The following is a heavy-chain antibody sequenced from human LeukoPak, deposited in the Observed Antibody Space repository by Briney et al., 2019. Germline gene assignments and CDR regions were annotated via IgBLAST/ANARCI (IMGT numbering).Heavy chain of an antibody. CDR3: ARHEWLVPDNWFDP. D-gene: IGHD6-19*01. J-gene: IGHJ5*02. V-gene: IGHV4-39*01. CDR1: GGSISSSSYY. Sequence: KASETLSLTCTVSGGSISSSSYYWGWIRQPPGKGLEWIGSIYYSGSTYYNPSLKSRVTISVDTSKNQFSLKLSSVTAADTAVYYCARHEWLVPDNWFDPWGQGTLVTVSS. CDR2: IYYSGST.